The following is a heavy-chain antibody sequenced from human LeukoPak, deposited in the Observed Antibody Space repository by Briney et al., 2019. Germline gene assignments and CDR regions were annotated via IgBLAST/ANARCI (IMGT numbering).Heavy chain of an antibody. J-gene: IGHJ6*03. V-gene: IGHV3-7*01. Sequence: GGSLRLSCAASGFTFSSYGMSWVRQAPGKGLEWVANIKQDGSEKYYVDSVKGRFTISRDNAKNSLYLQMNSLRAEDTAVYYCAYSGSYYYYMDVWGKGTTVTISS. CDR2: IKQDGSEK. CDR3: AYSGSYYYYMDV. D-gene: IGHD1-26*01. CDR1: GFTFSSYG.